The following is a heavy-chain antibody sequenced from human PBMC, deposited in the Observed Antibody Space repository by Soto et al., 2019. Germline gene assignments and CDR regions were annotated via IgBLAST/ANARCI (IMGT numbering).Heavy chain of an antibody. D-gene: IGHD3-22*01. CDR3: AREDSSGYYGAFDI. J-gene: IGHJ3*02. Sequence: ASVKVSCKASGYTFTSYGISWVRQAPGQGLEWMGWISAYNGNTNYAQKLQGRVTMTTDTSTSTAYMELRNLRSEDTAVYFCAREDSSGYYGAFDIWGQGTMVTVSS. V-gene: IGHV1-18*01. CDR2: ISAYNGNT. CDR1: GYTFTSYG.